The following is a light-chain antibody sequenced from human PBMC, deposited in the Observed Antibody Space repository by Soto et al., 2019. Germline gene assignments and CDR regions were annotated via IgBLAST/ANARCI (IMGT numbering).Light chain of an antibody. V-gene: IGKV3D-15*01. CDR2: GAS. CDR1: QSVNSN. CDR3: QQYTGPPTT. Sequence: EIVMTQSPATLSVSPGERATLSCRASQSVNSNLAWYQQKGGQAPRLLIYGASTRAAGIPDRFSGSGSGTDFTLTITRLEPEDSAVYFCQQYTGPPTTFGQGTRLEIK. J-gene: IGKJ5*01.